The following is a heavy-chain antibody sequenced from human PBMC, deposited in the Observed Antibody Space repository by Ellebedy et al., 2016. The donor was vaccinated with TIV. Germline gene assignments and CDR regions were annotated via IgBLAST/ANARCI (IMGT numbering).Heavy chain of an antibody. D-gene: IGHD3-9*01. CDR3: AREYYDILTGSSSKLDY. CDR1: GYTFTSYG. Sequence: ASVKVSCKTSGYTFTSYGISWVRQAPGQGLEWMGWISGYNGHTNYAQKFQGRVTMTRDTSISTASMELSRLRSDDTAVYYCAREYYDILTGSSSKLDYWGQGTLVTVSS. CDR2: ISGYNGHT. V-gene: IGHV1-18*04. J-gene: IGHJ4*02.